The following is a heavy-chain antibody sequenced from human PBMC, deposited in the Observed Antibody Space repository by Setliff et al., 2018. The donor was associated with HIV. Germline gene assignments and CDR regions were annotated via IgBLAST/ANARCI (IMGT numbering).Heavy chain of an antibody. CDR3: ASLTDYGGDSGSH. V-gene: IGHV4-59*01. J-gene: IGHJ4*02. CDR1: GVSISSYY. CDR2: IYSNGGT. Sequence: SETLSLTCNVSGVSISSYYWSWVRQPPGKGLEYIGYIYSNGGTNYNPSLKSRVTISVDTSKNQFSLRLSSVTAADTAVYYCASLTDYGGDSGSHWGQGTLVTVSS. D-gene: IGHD4-17*01.